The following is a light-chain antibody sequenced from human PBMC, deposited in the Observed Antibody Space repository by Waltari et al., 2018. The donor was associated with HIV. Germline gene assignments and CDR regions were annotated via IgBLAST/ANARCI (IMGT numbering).Light chain of an antibody. CDR2: RNN. Sequence: QSVLTQPPSASGTPGQRVTISCSGSSSNIGSNAANWYQQLPGAAPKLLIYRNNPRPSGVPDRFSASKSGTSASLAISGLQSEDEADYYCAAWDDSLNGPVFGGGTKLTVL. J-gene: IGLJ2*01. CDR3: AAWDDSLNGPV. CDR1: SSNIGSNA. V-gene: IGLV1-44*01.